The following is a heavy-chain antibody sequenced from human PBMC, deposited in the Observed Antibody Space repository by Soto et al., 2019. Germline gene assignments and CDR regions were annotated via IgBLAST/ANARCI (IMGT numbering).Heavy chain of an antibody. Sequence: SETLSLTCTVSGGSISSYYWSWIRQPPGRGLEWIGYIYYSGSTNYNPSLKSRVTISVDTSKNQFSLKLSSVTAADTAVYYCAREQGITIFGVVTPYYFDYWGQGTLVTVSS. CDR1: GGSISSYY. J-gene: IGHJ4*02. CDR2: IYYSGST. D-gene: IGHD3-3*01. V-gene: IGHV4-59*01. CDR3: AREQGITIFGVVTPYYFDY.